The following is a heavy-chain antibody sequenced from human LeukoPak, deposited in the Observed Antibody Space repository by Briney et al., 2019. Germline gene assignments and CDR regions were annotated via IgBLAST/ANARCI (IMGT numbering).Heavy chain of an antibody. J-gene: IGHJ4*02. Sequence: GGSLRLSCAASGCTFSDYSMNWVRQAPGPGLEDLSYINSDGKTTWYADSVKGRFTASRDNAKNSLYLQMNSLRAEDTAVYYCARDEYSSSDYWGQGTLVTVSS. CDR1: GCTFSDYS. CDR3: ARDEYSSSDY. V-gene: IGHV3-48*01. CDR2: INSDGKTT. D-gene: IGHD6-6*01.